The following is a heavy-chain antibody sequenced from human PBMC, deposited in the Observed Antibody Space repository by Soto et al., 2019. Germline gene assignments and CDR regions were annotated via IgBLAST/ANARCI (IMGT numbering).Heavy chain of an antibody. CDR3: AKESAMVTTGWFGP. J-gene: IGHJ5*02. D-gene: IGHD4-17*01. CDR1: GFTSSSYA. Sequence: GGSLRLSCVASGFTSSSYAMSWVRQAPGTGLEWVSGITGSGGRTYYADSVKGRFTISRDNSKNTVYLQMNSLRAEDTAIYYCAKESAMVTTGWFGPWGQGTLVTVSS. V-gene: IGHV3-23*01. CDR2: ITGSGGRT.